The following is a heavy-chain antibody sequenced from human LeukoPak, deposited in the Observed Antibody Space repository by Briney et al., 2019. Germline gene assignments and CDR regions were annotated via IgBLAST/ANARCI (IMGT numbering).Heavy chain of an antibody. J-gene: IGHJ5*02. CDR2: MNPNSGNT. CDR3: ARGRDSSSWYDNWFDP. Sequence: ASVKVSFKASGYTFTSYDINWVRQATGQGLEWMGWMNPNSGNTGYAQKFQGRVTMARNTSISTAYMELSSLRSDDTAVYYCARGRDSSSWYDNWFDPWGQGTLVTVSS. D-gene: IGHD6-13*01. CDR1: GYTFTSYD. V-gene: IGHV1-8*01.